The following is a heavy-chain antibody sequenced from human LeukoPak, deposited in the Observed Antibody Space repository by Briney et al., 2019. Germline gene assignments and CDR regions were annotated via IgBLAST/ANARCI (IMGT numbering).Heavy chain of an antibody. D-gene: IGHD6-19*01. CDR1: GYTLTELS. CDR3: ALMKPSSSGWYQTVHYYYGMDV. J-gene: IGHJ6*02. CDR2: FDPEDGET. Sequence: WASVKVSCKVSGYTLTELSMHWVRQAPGQGLEWMGGFDPEDGETIYAQKFQGRVTITEDTSTNTAYMELSSLRSEDTAVYYCALMKPSSSGWYQTVHYYYGMDVWGQGTTVTVSS. V-gene: IGHV1-24*01.